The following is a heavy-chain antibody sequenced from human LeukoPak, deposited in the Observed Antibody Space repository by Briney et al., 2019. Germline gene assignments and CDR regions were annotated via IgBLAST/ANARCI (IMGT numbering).Heavy chain of an antibody. CDR2: INHSGST. D-gene: IGHD5-18*01. Sequence: SETLSLTCTVSGGSISSYYWSWIRQPPGKGLEWIGEINHSGSTNYNPSLKSRVTISVDTSKNQFSLKLSSVTAADTAVYYCARGRQQFDPWGQGTLVTVSS. V-gene: IGHV4-34*01. CDR3: ARGRQQFDP. CDR1: GGSISSYY. J-gene: IGHJ5*02.